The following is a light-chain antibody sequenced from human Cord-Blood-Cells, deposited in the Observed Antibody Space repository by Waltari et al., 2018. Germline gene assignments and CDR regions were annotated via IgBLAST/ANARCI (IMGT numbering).Light chain of an antibody. CDR2: WAS. V-gene: IGKV4-1*01. J-gene: IGKJ4*01. CDR3: QQYYSTPLT. CDR1: PSFLYSSNNKNY. Sequence: DIVMTLSPDSLAVSLGERATINCKSSPSFLYSSNNKNYLAWYQQKPGQPPKLLIYWASTRESGVPDRFSGSGSGTDFTLTISSLQAEDVAVYYCQQYYSTPLTFGGGTKVEIK.